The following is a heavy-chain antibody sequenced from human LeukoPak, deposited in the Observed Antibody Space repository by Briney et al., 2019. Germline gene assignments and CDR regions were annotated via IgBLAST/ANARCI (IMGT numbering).Heavy chain of an antibody. V-gene: IGHV3-21*01. CDR2: ISSGSSFI. D-gene: IGHD1-26*01. Sequence: GGSLRLSCAASGFTFSTYSMNWVRQAPGKGLEWVSSISSGSSFIYYADSVKGRFTISRDNAKNSLFLQMNSLRAEDTAVYYCARVHYSGSFGYWGQGTLVTVS. CDR3: ARVHYSGSFGY. J-gene: IGHJ4*02. CDR1: GFTFSTYS.